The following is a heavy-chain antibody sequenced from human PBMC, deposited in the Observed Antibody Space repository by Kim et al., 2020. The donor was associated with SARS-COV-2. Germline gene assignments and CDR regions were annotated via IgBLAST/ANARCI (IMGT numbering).Heavy chain of an antibody. J-gene: IGHJ5*02. D-gene: IGHD4-17*01. CDR1: GGTFSSYA. CDR2: IIPIFGTA. CDR3: ARVGLSDDYGDYYNWFDP. V-gene: IGHV1-69*13. Sequence: SVKVSCKASGGTFSSYAISWVRQAPGQGLEWMGGIIPIFGTANYAQKFQGRVTITADESTSTAYMELSSLRSEDTAVYYCARVGLSDDYGDYYNWFDPWGQGTLVTVSS.